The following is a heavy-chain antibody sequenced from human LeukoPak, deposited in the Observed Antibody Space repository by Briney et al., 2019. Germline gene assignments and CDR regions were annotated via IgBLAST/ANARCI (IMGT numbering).Heavy chain of an antibody. CDR3: ARDSRRDGYNLDY. CDR2: INHSGST. D-gene: IGHD5-24*01. J-gene: IGHJ4*02. V-gene: IGHV4-34*01. Sequence: SETLSLTCAVYGGSFSGYYWSWIRQPPGKGLEWIGEINHSGSTNYNPSLKSRVTISRDTSKNEFSLKLSSVTAADTAVYYCARDSRRDGYNLDYWGRGTLVTVSS. CDR1: GGSFSGYY.